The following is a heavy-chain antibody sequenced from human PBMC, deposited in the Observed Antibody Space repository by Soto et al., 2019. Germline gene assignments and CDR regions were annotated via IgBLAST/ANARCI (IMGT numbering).Heavy chain of an antibody. Sequence: XXTLSLTCTVSSGSITSYYWSWIRQPPGKGLEWIGYIXYSGSXNYNTYIKSRXXISVDKSXXQFYMKLSSVTAAETAVYYCASYGSGSYPGFDPWGQGTLVTVSS. J-gene: IGHJ5*02. D-gene: IGHD3-10*01. V-gene: IGHV4-59*01. CDR1: SGSITSYY. CDR2: IXYSGSX. CDR3: ASYGSGSYPGFDP.